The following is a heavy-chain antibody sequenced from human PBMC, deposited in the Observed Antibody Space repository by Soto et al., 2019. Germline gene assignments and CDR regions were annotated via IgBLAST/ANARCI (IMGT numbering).Heavy chain of an antibody. V-gene: IGHV3-30*03. CDR1: GFTFSSYG. CDR2: ISYDGSNK. J-gene: IGHJ3*02. D-gene: IGHD5-12*01. CDR3: ASTYSGYDHDAFDI. Sequence: PGGSLRLSCAASGFTFSSYGMHWVRQAPGKGLEWVAVISYDGSNKYYADSVKGRFTISRDNSKNSLYLQMNSLRAEDTAVYYCASTYSGYDHDAFDIWGQGTMVTVSS.